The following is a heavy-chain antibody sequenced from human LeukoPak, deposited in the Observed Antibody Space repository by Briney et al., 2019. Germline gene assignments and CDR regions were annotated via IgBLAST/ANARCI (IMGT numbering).Heavy chain of an antibody. CDR1: GYTFTSYG. Sequence: GASVKVSCKASGYTFTSYGISWVRQAPGQGLEWMGWISAYNGNTNYAQKLQGRVTMTTDTSTSTAYMELRSLRSDDTAVYYCARVADYDFWSGYFTYYYYMDVWGKGTTVTVSS. D-gene: IGHD3-3*01. CDR3: ARVADYDFWSGYFTYYYYMDV. J-gene: IGHJ6*03. V-gene: IGHV1-18*01. CDR2: ISAYNGNT.